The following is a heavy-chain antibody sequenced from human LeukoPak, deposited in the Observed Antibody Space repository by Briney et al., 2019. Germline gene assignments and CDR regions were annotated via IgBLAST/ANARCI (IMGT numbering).Heavy chain of an antibody. CDR3: AKDRPDYGGNSFDY. D-gene: IGHD4-23*01. Sequence: PGGSLRLSCAASGFTFSDYYMSWIRQAPGKGLEWVSYISSSGSTIYYADSVKGRFTISRDNSKNTLYLQMNSLRAEDTAVYYCAKDRPDYGGNSFDYWGQGTLVTVSS. CDR2: ISSSGSTI. J-gene: IGHJ4*02. CDR1: GFTFSDYY. V-gene: IGHV3-11*01.